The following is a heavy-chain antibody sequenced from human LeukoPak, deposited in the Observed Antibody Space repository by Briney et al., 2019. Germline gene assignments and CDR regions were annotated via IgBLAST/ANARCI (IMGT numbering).Heavy chain of an antibody. V-gene: IGHV4-30-2*01. D-gene: IGHD2-15*01. CDR2: IYHSGST. CDR3: ARRMNFIYYFDY. J-gene: IGHJ4*02. CDR1: GGSISSGGYS. Sequence: PSQTLSLTCAVSGGSISSGGYSWSWIRQPPGKGLEWIGYIYHSGSTYYNPSLKSRVTISVDRSKNQFSLNLSSVTAADTAVYYCARRMNFIYYFDYWGQGTLVTVSS.